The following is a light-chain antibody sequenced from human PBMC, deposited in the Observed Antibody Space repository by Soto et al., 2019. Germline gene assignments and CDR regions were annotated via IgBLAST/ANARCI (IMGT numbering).Light chain of an antibody. CDR2: GNS. Sequence: QAVVTQPPSVSGAPGQRVTISCTGSSSNIGAGYVHWYQQLPGTAPKLLIYGNSNRPSGVPDRFSGSKSGTSASLAITGLQAEDDADYYCQSYDSSLSGWVFGGGTKLTVL. J-gene: IGLJ3*02. CDR3: QSYDSSLSGWV. V-gene: IGLV1-40*01. CDR1: SSNIGAGY.